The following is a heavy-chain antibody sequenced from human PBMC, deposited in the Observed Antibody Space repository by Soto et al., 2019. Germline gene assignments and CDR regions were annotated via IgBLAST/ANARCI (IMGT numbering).Heavy chain of an antibody. CDR3: VRVVAIAGYPDN. CDR1: GGTFSSYA. V-gene: IGHV1-69*12. D-gene: IGHD5-12*01. J-gene: IGHJ4*02. CDR2: IVPIVDTS. Sequence: QVQLVQSGAEVRQPASSVKVSCKTSGGTFSSYASSWVRQAPGQRLEWMGGIVPIVDTSTYAQKFQGRVTITADESTSTVYMELSSLRSDDTAVYYCVRVVAIAGYPDNWGQGTLVTVSS.